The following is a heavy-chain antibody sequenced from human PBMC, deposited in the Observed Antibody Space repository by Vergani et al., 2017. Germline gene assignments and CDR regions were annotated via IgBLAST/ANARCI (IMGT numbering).Heavy chain of an antibody. V-gene: IGHV3-30*18. CDR2: ISYDGTQK. CDR1: GFTSSYYG. J-gene: IGHJ4*02. D-gene: IGHD1-26*01. CDR3: VKDAGSNENFFDS. Sequence: QVHLVESGGGVVQPGRSLRLSCVVSGFTSSYYGMHWVRQAPGKGLEWVAVISYDGTQKYYADSVKGRFTISRDNSKSTLYLQMNSLRPEDTATYYCVKDAGSNENFFDSWGQGTLVIVSS.